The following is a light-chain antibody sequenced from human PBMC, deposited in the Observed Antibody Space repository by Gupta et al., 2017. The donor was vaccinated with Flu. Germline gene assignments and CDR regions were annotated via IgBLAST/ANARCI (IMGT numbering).Light chain of an antibody. CDR3: QVWDNSSGHSWV. CDR2: DDS. Sequence: SSVLTPPPSVSVAPGQTARITCEGNNIDSKSVHWYQQRPGRAPVLVVYDDSDRPSGIPERLSGSNTGSTATLTVSGVEAGDEADDYCQVWDNSSGHSWVFSGGTKLTVL. J-gene: IGLJ3*02. CDR1: NIDSKS. V-gene: IGLV3-21*02.